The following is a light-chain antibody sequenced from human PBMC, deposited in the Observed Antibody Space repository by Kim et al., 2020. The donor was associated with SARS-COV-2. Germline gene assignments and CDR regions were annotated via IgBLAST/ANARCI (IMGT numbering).Light chain of an antibody. CDR3: QHYEHSST. J-gene: IGKJ5*01. CDR2: GAS. CDR1: QSISTNY. V-gene: IGKV3-20*01. Sequence: DIVLMQSPGTLSLSPGERATLSCRAGQSISTNYVAWYQQKPGRGPRLLIYGASIRATGVPDRFTGSVSGTDLSLTISRLEPEDFAVYYCQHYEHSSTFGQGTRLEIK.